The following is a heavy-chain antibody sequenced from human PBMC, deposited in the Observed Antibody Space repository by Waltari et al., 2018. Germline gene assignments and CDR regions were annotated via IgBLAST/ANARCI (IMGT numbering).Heavy chain of an antibody. CDR3: ASVYYYGSGILLGAFDI. D-gene: IGHD3-10*01. Sequence: QVQLVQSGAEVKKPGSSVKVSCKASGGTFSSYAISWVRQAPGQGVEWMGGILPIFGTANYAQKFQGRVTITTDESTSTAYMELSSLRSEDTAVYYCASVYYYGSGILLGAFDIWGQGTMVTVSS. CDR1: GGTFSSYA. J-gene: IGHJ3*02. CDR2: ILPIFGTA. V-gene: IGHV1-69*05.